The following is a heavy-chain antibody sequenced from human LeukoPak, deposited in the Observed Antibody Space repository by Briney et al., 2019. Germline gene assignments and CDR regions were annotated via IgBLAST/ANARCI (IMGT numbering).Heavy chain of an antibody. Sequence: PSETLSLTCSVSGGSISSSSYFWGWIRQPPGKGLEWIASVHHSGSTYYNPSLKSRVTISVDTTKNQFSLRLSSVTAADTAVYYCARDSDRLKFDYWGQGTLVTVSS. CDR2: VHHSGST. V-gene: IGHV4-39*07. D-gene: IGHD3-22*01. CDR1: GGSISSSSYF. J-gene: IGHJ4*02. CDR3: ARDSDRLKFDY.